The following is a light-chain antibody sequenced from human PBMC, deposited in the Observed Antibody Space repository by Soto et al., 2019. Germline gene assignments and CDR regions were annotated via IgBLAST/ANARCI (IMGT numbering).Light chain of an antibody. J-gene: IGKJ4*01. CDR3: QQFNNWPLT. V-gene: IGKV3-15*01. CDR1: QSISSN. Sequence: EIVMTQSPVTLSVSPWERATLSCRASQSISSNLAWYQQKPGQAPRLLIYGASTRATGFPARFSGSGSGTDFTLTISSLQSEDFAVYYCQQFNNWPLTFGGGTKVDIK. CDR2: GAS.